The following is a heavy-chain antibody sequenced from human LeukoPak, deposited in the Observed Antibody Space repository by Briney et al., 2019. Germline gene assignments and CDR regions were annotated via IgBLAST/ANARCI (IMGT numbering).Heavy chain of an antibody. Sequence: GGSLRLSCAASGFTFSNAWMSWVRQAPGKGLEWVGRIKSKTDGGTTDYAAPVKGRFTISRDDSKNTLYLQMNSLRTEDTAVYYCTTEDSSGWYFDYWGQGTLVTVSS. V-gene: IGHV3-15*01. CDR1: GFTFSNAW. CDR2: IKSKTDGGTT. CDR3: TTEDSSGWYFDY. D-gene: IGHD6-19*01. J-gene: IGHJ4*02.